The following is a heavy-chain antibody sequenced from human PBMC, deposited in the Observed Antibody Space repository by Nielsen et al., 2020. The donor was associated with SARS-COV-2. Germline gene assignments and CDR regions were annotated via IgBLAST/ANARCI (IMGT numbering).Heavy chain of an antibody. Sequence: SETLSLTCTVSGGSISSYYWSWIRQPSGKGLEWIGYIYYSGSTNYNPSLKSRVTISVDTSKNQFSLKLSSVTAADTAVYYCARGQNVVVPAAILDVWGQGTTVTVSS. CDR2: IYYSGST. D-gene: IGHD2-2*01. CDR3: ARGQNVVVPAAILDV. CDR1: GGSISSYY. V-gene: IGHV4-59*01. J-gene: IGHJ6*02.